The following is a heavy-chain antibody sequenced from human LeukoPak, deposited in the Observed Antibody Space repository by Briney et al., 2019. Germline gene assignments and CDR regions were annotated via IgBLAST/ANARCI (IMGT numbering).Heavy chain of an antibody. J-gene: IGHJ4*02. CDR2: IKTKVYGGTT. CDR1: GFTFNNYA. V-gene: IGHV3-49*04. CDR3: TRDHRDDWNPGYYFDY. D-gene: IGHD1-1*01. Sequence: GGSLRLSCVASGFTFNNYAMHWVRQAPGQGLEWVGFIKTKVYGGTTEYAASVKGRFTISRDDSKAIAYLQMNSLKTEDTAVYYCTRDHRDDWNPGYYFDYWGQGTLVTVSS.